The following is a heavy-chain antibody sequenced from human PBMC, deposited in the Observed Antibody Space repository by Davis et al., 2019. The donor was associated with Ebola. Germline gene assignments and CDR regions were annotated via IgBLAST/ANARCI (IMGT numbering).Heavy chain of an antibody. J-gene: IGHJ4*02. D-gene: IGHD2-2*01. CDR3: ARRHCTGTSCYVDY. V-gene: IGHV5-51*01. CDR2: IYPGDSDT. Sequence: GESLKISCKGSGYSFTTYWIGWVRQMPGKGLEWMGIIYPGDSDTRYSPSLQGQVTISADRSISTAYLQWSTLKASDTAMYFCARRHCTGTSCYVDYWGQGTLVTVSS. CDR1: GYSFTTYW.